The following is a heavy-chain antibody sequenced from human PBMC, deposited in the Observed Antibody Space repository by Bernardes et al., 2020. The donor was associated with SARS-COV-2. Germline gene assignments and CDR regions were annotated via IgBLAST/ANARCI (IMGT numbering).Heavy chain of an antibody. CDR3: ARVPLCTGGVCYPFDY. CDR1: GFTFSDYG. D-gene: IGHD2-8*02. J-gene: IGHJ4*02. V-gene: IGHV3-33*01. Sequence: GGSLRLSCAASGFTFSDYGMHWVRQAPGKGLEWVAVIWYDGSNKYYADSVKGRFTISRDNSKNTLYLQMNSLRAEDTAVYYCARVPLCTGGVCYPFDYWGQGTLVTVSS. CDR2: IWYDGSNK.